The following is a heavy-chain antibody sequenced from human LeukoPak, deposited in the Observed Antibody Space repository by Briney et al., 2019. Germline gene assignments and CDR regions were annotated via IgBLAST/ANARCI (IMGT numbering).Heavy chain of an antibody. CDR1: GHTFTNYY. Sequence: ASVKVSCKASGHTFTNYYVHWVPQAPGQGLEWMGIIKPSGGGTSYALKFQGRVTMTRDTSTSTAYVELSSLRSEDTAVYYCARDHFDSSGYYYLLGYFEHWGQGTLVTVSS. J-gene: IGHJ1*01. CDR3: ARDHFDSSGYYYLLGYFEH. V-gene: IGHV1-46*01. CDR2: IKPSGGGT. D-gene: IGHD3-22*01.